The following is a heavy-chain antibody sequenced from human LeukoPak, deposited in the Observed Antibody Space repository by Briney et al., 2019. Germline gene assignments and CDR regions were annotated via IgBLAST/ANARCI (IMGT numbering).Heavy chain of an antibody. V-gene: IGHV1-2*02. J-gene: IGHJ3*02. CDR3: ARVRRELGGYDAFDI. CDR1: GYTFTSYD. CDR2: INPNSGGT. Sequence: ASVKVSCKASGYTFTSYDINWVRQATGQGLEWMGWINPNSGGTNYAQKFQGRVTMTRDTSISTAYMELSRLRSDDTAVYYCARVRRELGGYDAFDIWGQGTMVTVSS. D-gene: IGHD3-16*01.